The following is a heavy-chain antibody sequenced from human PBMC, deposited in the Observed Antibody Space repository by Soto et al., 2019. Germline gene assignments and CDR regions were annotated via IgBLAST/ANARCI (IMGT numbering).Heavy chain of an antibody. CDR1: GGSISSYY. J-gene: IGHJ6*02. CDR3: ARLRGIAAAGTYYYYGMDV. Sequence: SETLYITCTVSGGSISSYYWSWIRQPPGKGLEWIGYIYYSGSTNYNPSLKSRVTISVDTSKNQFSLKLSSVTAADTAVYYCARLRGIAAAGTYYYYGMDVWGQGTTVTVSS. V-gene: IGHV4-59*12. CDR2: IYYSGST. D-gene: IGHD6-13*01.